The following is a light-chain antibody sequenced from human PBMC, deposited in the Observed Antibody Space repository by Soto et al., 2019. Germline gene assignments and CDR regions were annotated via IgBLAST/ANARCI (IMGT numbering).Light chain of an antibody. V-gene: IGLV1-44*01. J-gene: IGLJ2*01. Sequence: QSVLTQPPSASGTPGQRVAISCSGGSSDIGSNPVNWYLHLPGAAPKLPIYRDNQRPSGVPDRFSGSKSGTSASLTISGLQSEDEADYFCSAWDDSIYGPVFGGGTKLTVL. CDR3: SAWDDSIYGPV. CDR2: RDN. CDR1: SSDIGSNP.